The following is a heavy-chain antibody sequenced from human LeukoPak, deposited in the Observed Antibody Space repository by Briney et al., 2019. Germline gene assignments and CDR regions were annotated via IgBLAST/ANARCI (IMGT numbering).Heavy chain of an antibody. J-gene: IGHJ1*01. D-gene: IGHD3-3*01. Sequence: GGSLRLSCAASGFTFSSSRMNWVRQAPGKRLEWVSSINSSSSYIYYADSVKGRFTISRDNAKNSLYLQVNSLRAEDTAVYYCGRDQSGFLAEYFHHWGEGTLVSVSS. CDR3: GRDQSGFLAEYFHH. CDR2: INSSSSYI. V-gene: IGHV3-21*01. CDR1: GFTFSSSR.